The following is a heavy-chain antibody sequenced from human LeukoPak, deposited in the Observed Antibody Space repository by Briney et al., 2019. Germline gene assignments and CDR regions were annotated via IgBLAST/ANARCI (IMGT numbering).Heavy chain of an antibody. Sequence: GASVKVSCKASGYTFTDNDINWVRQAPGQGLEWIGWMRPTSGNTEYAQKFQGRVTMTRSTPISTAYMELSSLTSEDTAVYYCARGRVGFDFWGQGTLVTVSS. D-gene: IGHD1-26*01. CDR3: ARGRVGFDF. V-gene: IGHV1-8*01. CDR2: MRPTSGNT. CDR1: GYTFTDND. J-gene: IGHJ4*02.